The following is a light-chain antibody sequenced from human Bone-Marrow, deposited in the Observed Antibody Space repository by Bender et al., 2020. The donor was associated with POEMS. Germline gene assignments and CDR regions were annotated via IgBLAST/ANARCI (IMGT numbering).Light chain of an antibody. Sequence: QSALTQPASVSGSPGQSITISCTGTSSDIGAYDYVSWYQQHPGKAPKLVIYDVTNRPSGVSDRFSGAKSGNTASLTIAGLQAEDEADYYCCSYTRSGTRVFGGGTKLTVL. CDR1: SSDIGAYDY. J-gene: IGLJ3*02. V-gene: IGLV2-14*03. CDR3: CSYTRSGTRV. CDR2: DVT.